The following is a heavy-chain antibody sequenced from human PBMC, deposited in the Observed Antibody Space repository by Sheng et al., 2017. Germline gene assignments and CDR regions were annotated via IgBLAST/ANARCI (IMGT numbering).Heavy chain of an antibody. CDR2: IKQDVNEK. J-gene: IGHJ1*01. CDR1: GFTFSDHW. V-gene: IGHV3-7*01. CDR3: ARRDGGLR. D-gene: IGHD3-16*01. Sequence: EVQLVDSGGGLVQPGGSLRLSCAASGFTFSDHWMAWVRQVPGRGLEWVATIKQDVNEKYYRDSVKGRFIISRDNAKNSLYLQMNSLRVEDTAVYYCARRDGGLRGGQG.